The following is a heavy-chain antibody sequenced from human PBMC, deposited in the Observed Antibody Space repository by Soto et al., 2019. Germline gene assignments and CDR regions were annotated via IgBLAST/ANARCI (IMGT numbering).Heavy chain of an antibody. CDR3: ARGGSILTGYYDYYYYGMDV. V-gene: IGHV1-69*13. D-gene: IGHD3-9*01. CDR1: GGTFSSYS. Sequence: GASVKVSCKASGGTFSSYSISWVRQAPGQGLEWMGGIIPIFGTANYAQKFQGRVTITADESTSTAYMELSSLRSEDTAVYYCARGGSILTGYYDYYYYGMDVWCQGTTVTVSS. CDR2: IIPIFGTA. J-gene: IGHJ6*02.